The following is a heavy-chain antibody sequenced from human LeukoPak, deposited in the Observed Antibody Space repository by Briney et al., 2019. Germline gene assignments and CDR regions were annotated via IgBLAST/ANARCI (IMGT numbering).Heavy chain of an antibody. J-gene: IGHJ4*02. CDR3: ARGGVVPAAINYFDY. Sequence: GGSLRLSCAASGFTFSSYGMHWVRQAPGKGLEWVAVIWYDGSNKYYADSVKGRFTISRDNSKNTLYLQMNSLRAEDTAVYYCARGGVVPAAINYFDYWGQGTLVTVSS. V-gene: IGHV3-33*01. D-gene: IGHD2-2*01. CDR2: IWYDGSNK. CDR1: GFTFSSYG.